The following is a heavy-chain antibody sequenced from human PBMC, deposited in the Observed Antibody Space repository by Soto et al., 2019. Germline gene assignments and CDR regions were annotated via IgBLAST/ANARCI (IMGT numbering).Heavy chain of an antibody. CDR1: GYTLTELS. V-gene: IGHV1-24*01. J-gene: IGHJ4*02. CDR3: ATDLIWSGSIYYFDY. CDR2: FDPEDGET. D-gene: IGHD3-3*01. Sequence: ASVKVSCKVSGYTLTELSMHWVRQAPGKGLEWMGGFDPEDGETIYAQKFQGRVTMTEDTSTDTAYMELSSLRSEDTAVYYCATDLIWSGSIYYFDYWGQGTLVTVSS.